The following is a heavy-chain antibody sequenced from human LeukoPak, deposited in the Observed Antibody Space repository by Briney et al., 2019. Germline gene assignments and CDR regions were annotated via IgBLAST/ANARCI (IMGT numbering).Heavy chain of an antibody. CDR2: IKEDGSEK. J-gene: IGHJ4*02. CDR3: ARDHNYGSDY. Sequence: GSLRLSCAASGFTFRSYWMSWVRQAPGKGLEWVANIKEDGSEKYYVDSVKGRFTISRDSAKNSLYLQMNSLRVEDTAVYYCARDHNYGSDYWGQGTLVTVSS. V-gene: IGHV3-7*03. CDR1: GFTFRSYW. D-gene: IGHD5-18*01.